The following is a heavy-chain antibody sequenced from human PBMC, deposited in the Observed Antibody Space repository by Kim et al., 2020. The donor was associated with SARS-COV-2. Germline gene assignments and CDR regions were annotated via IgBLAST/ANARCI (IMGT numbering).Heavy chain of an antibody. V-gene: IGHV3-11*06. J-gene: IGHJ4*02. D-gene: IGHD6-13*01. CDR3: ARAEAAAGLLYYFDY. Sequence: DSVKGRFTISRDNAKNSLYLQMNSLRAEDTAVYYCARAEAAAGLLYYFDYWGQGTLVTVSS.